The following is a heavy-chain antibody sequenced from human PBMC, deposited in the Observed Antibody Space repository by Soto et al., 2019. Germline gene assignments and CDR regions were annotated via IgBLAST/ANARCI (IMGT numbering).Heavy chain of an antibody. J-gene: IGHJ6*02. V-gene: IGHV4-31*03. D-gene: IGHD2-15*01. Sequence: LFLTCTFYGGSISSGVYYWSWIRQHPGKGLEWIGYIYYSVSTYYNPSLNSRVTISVDTSKNQFSLKLSSVTAADTAVYYCARDVRGIYCSGGSCYLVLGGMDXWRQGTSVPVS. CDR2: IYYSVST. CDR1: GGSISSGVYY. CDR3: ARDVRGIYCSGGSCYLVLGGMDX.